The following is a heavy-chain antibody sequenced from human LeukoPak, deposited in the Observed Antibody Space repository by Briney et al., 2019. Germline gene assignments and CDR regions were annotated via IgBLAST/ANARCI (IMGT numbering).Heavy chain of an antibody. V-gene: IGHV3-74*03. Sequence: PGGSLRLSCATSGFTFSLYWMHWVRQAPGKGLVWVSRISPDGSTTKNADSVKGRFTISRDNARSTLFLQLNSLRAEDTAVYYCAREINKWFDPWGQGTLVTVSS. CDR1: GFTFSLYW. CDR2: ISPDGSTT. CDR3: AREINKWFDP. J-gene: IGHJ5*02.